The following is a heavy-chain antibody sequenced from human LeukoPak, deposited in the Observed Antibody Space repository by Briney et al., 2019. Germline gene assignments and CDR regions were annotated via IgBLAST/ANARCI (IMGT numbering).Heavy chain of an antibody. J-gene: IGHJ4*02. Sequence: SQTLSLTCAISGYSVSSNSAAPNWIRQSPSRGLEWLGRTYYRSKWYNDYAVSVKSRITINPDTSKNQFSLQLNSVTPEDTAVCYCARGRLGELSLDRLSFDYWGQGTLVTVSS. CDR2: TYYRSKWYN. D-gene: IGHD3-16*02. CDR3: ARGRLGELSLDRLSFDY. V-gene: IGHV6-1*01. CDR1: GYSVSSNSAA.